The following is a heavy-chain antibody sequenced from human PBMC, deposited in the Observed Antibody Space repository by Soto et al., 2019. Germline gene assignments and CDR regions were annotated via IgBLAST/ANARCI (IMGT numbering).Heavy chain of an antibody. CDR3: ARDIGGQGFKA. Sequence: QVQLVQSGAEVKKPGASVKVSCKASGDIFTNFDFNWVRQATGQGLEWVGWMRANSGYTGQAQKFQGRVTMTRDTSMSTAYMELSSLRDDDPAVYSCARDIGGQGFKAWGQGTLVIVSS. CDR1: GDIFTNFD. D-gene: IGHD2-15*01. V-gene: IGHV1-8*01. J-gene: IGHJ5*02. CDR2: MRANSGYT.